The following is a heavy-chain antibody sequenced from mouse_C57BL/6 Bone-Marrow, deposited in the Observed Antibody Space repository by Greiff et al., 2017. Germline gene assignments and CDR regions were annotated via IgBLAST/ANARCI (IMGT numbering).Heavy chain of an antibody. V-gene: IGHV14-4*01. CDR3: TTATVVPDWYFDV. Sequence: DVQLQESGAELVRPGASVKLSCTASGFNIKDDYMHWVKQRPEQGLEWIGWIDPENGDTEYASKFQGKATITADTSSNTAYLQLSSLTSEDTAVYYWTTATVVPDWYFDVWGTGTTVTVSS. D-gene: IGHD1-1*01. J-gene: IGHJ1*03. CDR1: GFNIKDDY. CDR2: IDPENGDT.